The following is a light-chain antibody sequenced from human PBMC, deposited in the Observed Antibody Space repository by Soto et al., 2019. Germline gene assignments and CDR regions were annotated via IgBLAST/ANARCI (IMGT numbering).Light chain of an antibody. Sequence: EVVLTQSPGTLSLSPGERATLSCRASQSVSSSYVAWYQQKPGQAPRLLIFGTSSRAAGIPDRFSASGSGTDFSLTISRLEPEDFAVYYCQHYGSSPPDTFGQGTKLEIK. CDR3: QHYGSSPPDT. V-gene: IGKV3-20*01. J-gene: IGKJ2*01. CDR1: QSVSSSY. CDR2: GTS.